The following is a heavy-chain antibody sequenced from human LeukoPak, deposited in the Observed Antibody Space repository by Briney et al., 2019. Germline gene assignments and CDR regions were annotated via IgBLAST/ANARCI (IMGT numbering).Heavy chain of an antibody. Sequence: GGSLRLSCAASGFPFSSYNINWVRQAPGKGLEWLSYISASSSSIYYADSVKGRFTISRDNVKTSLFLQMSSLRDEDTAVYYCATERLAHFDYWGQGTLVTVSS. CDR3: ATERLAHFDY. CDR2: ISASSSSI. J-gene: IGHJ4*02. D-gene: IGHD5-12*01. V-gene: IGHV3-48*02. CDR1: GFPFSSYN.